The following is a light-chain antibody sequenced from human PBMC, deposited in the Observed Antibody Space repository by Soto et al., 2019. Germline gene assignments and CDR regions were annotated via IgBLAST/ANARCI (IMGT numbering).Light chain of an antibody. CDR3: QQYGSSPWT. Sequence: EIVLTQSPGTLSLSPGERATLYCRASQSVSSSYLAWYQQKPGQAPRLLIYGASSRATGIPDRFSGSGSGTDFPLTISRLEPEDFAVYYCQQYGSSPWTFGQGTKGEIK. CDR1: QSVSSSY. CDR2: GAS. J-gene: IGKJ1*01. V-gene: IGKV3-20*01.